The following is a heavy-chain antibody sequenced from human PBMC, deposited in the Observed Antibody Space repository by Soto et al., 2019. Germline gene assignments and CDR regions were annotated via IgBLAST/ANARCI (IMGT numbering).Heavy chain of an antibody. CDR1: GGSFSGYY. V-gene: IGHV4-59*01. CDR3: ARYNGTYYVY. Sequence: SETLSLTCAVYGGSFSGYYWTWIRQPPGKGLEWIGFIYYSGSTSYNPSLKSRVTISVDTSKNQFSLKLNSVTAADTAVYYCARYNGTYYVYWGQGTLVTVSS. CDR2: IYYSGST. D-gene: IGHD1-26*01. J-gene: IGHJ4*02.